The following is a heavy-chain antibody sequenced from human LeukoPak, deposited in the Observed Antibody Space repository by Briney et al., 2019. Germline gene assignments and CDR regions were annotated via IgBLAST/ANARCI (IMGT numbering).Heavy chain of an antibody. J-gene: IGHJ6*02. Sequence: GRSLRLSCAASGFTFSSYGMHWVRQAPGKGLEWVAVISYDGSNKYYADSVKGRLTISRDNSKNTLYLQMNSLRAEDTAVYYCARGPDYDILTGYDYYYGMDVWGQGTTVTVSS. D-gene: IGHD3-9*01. CDR2: ISYDGSNK. CDR1: GFTFSSYG. V-gene: IGHV3-30*19. CDR3: ARGPDYDILTGYDYYYGMDV.